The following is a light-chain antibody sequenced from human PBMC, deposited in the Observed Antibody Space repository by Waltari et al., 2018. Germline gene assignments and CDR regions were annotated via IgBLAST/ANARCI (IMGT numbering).Light chain of an antibody. Sequence: QSALTQPASVSGSPGQSVTIVCTGTSNDVGGSDSVSWYQEHPGQAPSVIIYDVSDRPSGVSDRFSGSKSGNTASLTISGLQAEDEADYYCSSQSSNNVVLFGGGTKLTVL. J-gene: IGLJ2*01. CDR1: SNDVGGSDS. CDR3: SSQSSNNVVL. CDR2: DVS. V-gene: IGLV2-14*01.